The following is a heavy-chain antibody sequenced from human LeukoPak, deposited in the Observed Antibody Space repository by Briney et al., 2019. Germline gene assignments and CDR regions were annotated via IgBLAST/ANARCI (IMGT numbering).Heavy chain of an antibody. J-gene: IGHJ3*02. CDR2: ISSSSSYI. CDR1: GFTFSSYS. V-gene: IGHV3-21*04. D-gene: IGHD6-13*01. CDR3: AKPSFKRWYSAAFDI. Sequence: GGSLRLSCAASGFTFSSYSMNWVRQAPGTGPEWVSSISSSSSYIYYADSLKGRFTISRDNAKNSLYLQMNSLRAEDTALYYCAKPSFKRWYSAAFDIWGQGTMVTVSS.